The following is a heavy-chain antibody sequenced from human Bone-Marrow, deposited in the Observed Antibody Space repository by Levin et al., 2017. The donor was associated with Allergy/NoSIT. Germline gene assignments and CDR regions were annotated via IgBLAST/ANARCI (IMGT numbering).Heavy chain of an antibody. D-gene: IGHD3-3*01. CDR1: GFIFSGYS. CDR3: ARERFLEWDY. J-gene: IGHJ4*02. V-gene: IGHV3-21*01. Sequence: RSGGSLRLSCVASGFIFSGYSMNWVRQAPGKGPEWVSSITNSGNSKNYGDSVKGRFTISRDNAKNSLYLEMNSLRVEDTGIYYCARERFLEWDYWGQGTLVAVSS. CDR2: ITNSGNSK.